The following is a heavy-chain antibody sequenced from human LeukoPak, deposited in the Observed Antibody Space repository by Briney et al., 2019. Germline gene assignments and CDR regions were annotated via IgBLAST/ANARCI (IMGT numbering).Heavy chain of an antibody. J-gene: IGHJ4*02. CDR3: ARDKDSSGWYYLDY. Sequence: GGSLRLSCTASGFTFSSYSMNWVRQAPGKGLEWVSSISGSTTYIYYADSVKGRFTISRDSAKNSLYLQMNSLRAEDTAVYYCARDKDSSGWYYLDYWGQGTLVTVSS. D-gene: IGHD6-19*01. V-gene: IGHV3-21*01. CDR1: GFTFSSYS. CDR2: ISGSTTYI.